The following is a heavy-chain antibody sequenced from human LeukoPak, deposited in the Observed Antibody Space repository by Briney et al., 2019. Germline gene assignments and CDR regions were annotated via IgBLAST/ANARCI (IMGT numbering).Heavy chain of an antibody. Sequence: PGGSLRLSCAASGFTFSRYWMSWVRQAPRKGLEWVANIKQDGSEKYYVDSVKGRFTISRDNAKNSLYLQMNSLRAEDTAVYYCARGKGDYDTSGSLFVFGGQGTLVTVSS. V-gene: IGHV3-7*03. D-gene: IGHD3-22*01. J-gene: IGHJ4*02. CDR3: ARGKGDYDTSGSLFVF. CDR1: GFTFSRYW. CDR2: IKQDGSEK.